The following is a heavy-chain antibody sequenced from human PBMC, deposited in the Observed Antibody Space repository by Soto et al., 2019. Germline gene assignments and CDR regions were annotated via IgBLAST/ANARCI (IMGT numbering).Heavy chain of an antibody. J-gene: IGHJ3*02. Sequence: SVKVSCKASGGTFSSYAISWVRQAPGQGLEWMGGIIPIFGTANYAQKFQGRVTITADESTSTAYMELSSLRSEDTAVYYFEGFYIAFDAFDIRGQYTMVTV. CDR2: IIPIFGTA. V-gene: IGHV1-69*13. D-gene: IGHD3-3*01. CDR3: EGFYIAFDAFDI. CDR1: GGTFSSYA.